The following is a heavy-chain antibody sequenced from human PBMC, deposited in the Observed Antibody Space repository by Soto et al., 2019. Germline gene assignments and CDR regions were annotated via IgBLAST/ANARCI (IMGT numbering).Heavy chain of an antibody. Sequence: GGSLRLSCAASGFTFSSYSIHWVRQAPCKGLEWVAVISYDGSNKYYADSVKGRFTISRDNSKNTLYLQMKSLRAEDTAVYYFTRTTYYYDSSGPEVRRGMDVFGQWTTVPFSS. CDR1: GFTFSSYS. CDR2: ISYDGSNK. V-gene: IGHV3-30-3*01. D-gene: IGHD3-22*01. CDR3: TRTTYYYDSSGPEVRRGMDV. J-gene: IGHJ6*02.